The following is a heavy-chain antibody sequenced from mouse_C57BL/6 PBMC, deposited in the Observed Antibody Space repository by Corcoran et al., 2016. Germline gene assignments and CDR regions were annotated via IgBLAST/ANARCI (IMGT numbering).Heavy chain of an antibody. CDR1: GYTFTVYP. J-gene: IGHJ2*01. CDR3: VRRGYYGSSGYFDY. D-gene: IGHD1-1*01. Sequence: QIELVQSGPEMKKTGETIMISCKASGYTFTVYPMHCVKPAPGTGFKWWGVIYTDTGEPTYAEEFKGRFAFSLETSASTAYLQLNNLKNEDTATYFCVRRGYYGSSGYFDYWGQGTTLTVSS. CDR2: IYTDTGEP. V-gene: IGHV9-1*01.